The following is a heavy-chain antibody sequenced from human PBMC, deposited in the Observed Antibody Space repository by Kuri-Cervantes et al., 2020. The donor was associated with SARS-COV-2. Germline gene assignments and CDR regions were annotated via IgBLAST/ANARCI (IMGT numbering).Heavy chain of an antibody. D-gene: IGHD3-16*01. Sequence: GGSLRLSCAASGLTFRSYSMNWVRQSPGKGLEWVASITSDSRYIYYAGSVKGRFTISRDNAKNSLYLEMNSLRAEDTAVYYCASLLSGGEAHLYYFYMDAWGKGTSVTVSS. J-gene: IGHJ6*03. CDR2: ITSDSRYI. CDR3: ASLLSGGEAHLYYFYMDA. CDR1: GLTFRSYS. V-gene: IGHV3-21*01.